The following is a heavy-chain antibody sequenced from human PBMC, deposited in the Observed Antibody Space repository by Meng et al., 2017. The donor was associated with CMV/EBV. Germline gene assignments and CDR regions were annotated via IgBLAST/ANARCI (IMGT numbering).Heavy chain of an antibody. CDR1: GDTSGTYA. CDR2: IIPFFHTT. Sequence: CQSSGDTSGTYALSWVRQAPGQGLEWMGGIIPFFHTTYYAQKFQDRVIFTSDEDTKTVYMELRSLRSEDTAVYFCTRGANWGSPFDHWGQGALVTVSS. J-gene: IGHJ4*02. D-gene: IGHD7-27*01. CDR3: TRGANWGSPFDH. V-gene: IGHV1-69*01.